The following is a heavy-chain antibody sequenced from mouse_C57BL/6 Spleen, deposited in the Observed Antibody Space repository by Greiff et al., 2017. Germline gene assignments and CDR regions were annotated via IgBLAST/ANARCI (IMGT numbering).Heavy chain of an antibody. CDR2: ISSGSSTI. V-gene: IGHV5-17*01. Sequence: EVQGVESGGGLVKPGGSLKLSCAASGFTFSDYGMHWVRQAPEKGLAWVAYISSGSSTIYYADTVKGRFTISRDNAKNTLFLQMTSLRSEDTAMYYCARIYYYGSSFPYAMDYWGQGTSVTVSS. CDR3: ARIYYYGSSFPYAMDY. D-gene: IGHD1-1*01. J-gene: IGHJ4*01. CDR1: GFTFSDYG.